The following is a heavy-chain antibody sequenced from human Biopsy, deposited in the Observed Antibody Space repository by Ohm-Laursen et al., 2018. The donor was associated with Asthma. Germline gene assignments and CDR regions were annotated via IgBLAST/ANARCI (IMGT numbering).Heavy chain of an antibody. D-gene: IGHD3-10*01. CDR1: ADSISSNNFY. Sequence: TLSLTCPVSADSISSNNFYWGWIRQPPGKGLEWIGYIYYSGSTNYNPSLKSRVTISVDTSKNQFSLKLSSVTAADTAVYYCARERAGYYGSGSYLGYWGQGTLVTVSS. CDR2: IYYSGST. CDR3: ARERAGYYGSGSYLGY. J-gene: IGHJ4*02. V-gene: IGHV4-61*01.